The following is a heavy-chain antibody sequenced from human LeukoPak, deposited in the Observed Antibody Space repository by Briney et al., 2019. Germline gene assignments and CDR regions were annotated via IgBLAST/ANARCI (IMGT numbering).Heavy chain of an antibody. J-gene: IGHJ3*02. Sequence: GGSLRLSCAASGFTFSSYAMSWVRQAPGKGLEWVSAISGSGGSTYYADSVKGRFTISRDNSKNTLYLQMNSLRAEDTAVYYCAKSRSSSWGEVRVDPVDIWGQGTMVTVYS. CDR1: GFTFSSYA. D-gene: IGHD6-13*01. V-gene: IGHV3-23*01. CDR3: AKSRSSSWGEVRVDPVDI. CDR2: ISGSGGST.